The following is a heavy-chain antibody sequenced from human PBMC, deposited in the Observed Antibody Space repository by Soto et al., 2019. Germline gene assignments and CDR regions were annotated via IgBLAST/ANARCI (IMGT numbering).Heavy chain of an antibody. V-gene: IGHV4-34*01. CDR2: MSHSGGT. Sequence: SETLSLTCAVYGGFVTSGSYYWSWIRQPPGKGLEWIGEMSHSGGTHFNLSLKSRVTISVDTSKNQFTLKMSSVTAADTALYFCSRVERGTATTVVDAFDIWGPGTMVTVSS. CDR1: GGFVTSGSYY. J-gene: IGHJ3*02. D-gene: IGHD1-1*01. CDR3: SRVERGTATTVVDAFDI.